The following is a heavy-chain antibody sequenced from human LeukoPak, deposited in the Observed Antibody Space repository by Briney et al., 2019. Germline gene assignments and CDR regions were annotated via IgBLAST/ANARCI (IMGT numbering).Heavy chain of an antibody. V-gene: IGHV1-18*01. CDR2: ISAYNGNT. CDR3: ARAVDKGFWSGTTHSFDP. Sequence: ASVKVSCKASGYTFTSYGISWVRQAPGQGLEWMGWISAYNGNTNYAQKLQGRVTMTTDTSTSTAYMELRSLRSDDTAVYYCARAVDKGFWSGTTHSFDPWGQGTLVTVSS. CDR1: GYTFTSYG. J-gene: IGHJ5*02. D-gene: IGHD3-3*01.